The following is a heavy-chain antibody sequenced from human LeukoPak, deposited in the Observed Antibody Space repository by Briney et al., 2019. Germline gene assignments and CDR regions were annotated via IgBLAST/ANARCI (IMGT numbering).Heavy chain of an antibody. CDR1: GESFSGYY. CDR2: INHNGST. J-gene: IGHJ6*03. V-gene: IGHV4-34*01. CDR3: ARGPGYEILTGSFNYYYMDV. Sequence: SETLSLTCVVYGESFSGYYWGWIRQPPGKGLEWIGEINHNGSTHYNPSLKSRVIISVDTSKRQFFLKLRSVTAADTAVYYCARGPGYEILTGSFNYYYMDVWGKGTTVTVSS. D-gene: IGHD3-9*01.